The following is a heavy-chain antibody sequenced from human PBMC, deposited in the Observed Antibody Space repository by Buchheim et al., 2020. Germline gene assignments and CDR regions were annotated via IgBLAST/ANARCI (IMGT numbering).Heavy chain of an antibody. CDR2: IKQDGSEK. Sequence: EVQLVESGGGLVQPGGSLRLSCAASGFTFSSYWMSWVRQAPGKGLEWVANIKQDGSEKYYVDSVKGRFTIPRDNAKKSLYLQMNSLRAEDTAVYYCAREFREGATTYYYYYMDVWGKGTT. V-gene: IGHV3-7*01. CDR1: GFTFSSYW. D-gene: IGHD1-26*01. J-gene: IGHJ6*03. CDR3: AREFREGATTYYYYYMDV.